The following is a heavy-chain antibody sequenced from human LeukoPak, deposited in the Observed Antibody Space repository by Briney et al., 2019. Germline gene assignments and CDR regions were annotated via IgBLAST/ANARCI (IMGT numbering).Heavy chain of an antibody. Sequence: SETLSLTCTVSGGSISSYYWSWIRQPPGKGLEWIGYIYYSGSTNYNPSLKSRVTISVDTSKNQFSLKLSSVTAADTAVYYCARGSVRYFDWLLSPYYYGMDVWGQGTTVTVSS. CDR3: ARGSVRYFDWLLSPYYYGMDV. CDR2: IYYSGST. CDR1: GGSISSYY. V-gene: IGHV4-59*01. D-gene: IGHD3-9*01. J-gene: IGHJ6*02.